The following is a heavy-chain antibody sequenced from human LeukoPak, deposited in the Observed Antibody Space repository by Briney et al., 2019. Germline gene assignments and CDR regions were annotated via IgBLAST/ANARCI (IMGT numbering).Heavy chain of an antibody. Sequence: ASVKVSCKASGGTFISYAISWVRQAPGQGREWMGGIIPIFGKANYAQKFQGRVTITADESTSKAYMELRSLRAEDTAVYYCARALYSGYDDYYYYYIDVWGKGTTVTVSS. J-gene: IGHJ6*03. CDR3: ARALYSGYDDYYYYYIDV. CDR1: GGTFISYA. V-gene: IGHV1-69*13. D-gene: IGHD5-12*01. CDR2: IIPIFGKA.